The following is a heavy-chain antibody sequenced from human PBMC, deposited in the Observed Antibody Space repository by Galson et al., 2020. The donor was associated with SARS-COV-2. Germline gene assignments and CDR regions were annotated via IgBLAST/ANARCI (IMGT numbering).Heavy chain of an antibody. V-gene: IGHV4-61*01. D-gene: IGHD6-13*01. CDR3: ARSSSSWYRHFDY. Sequence: SETLSLTCTVSGGSVSSGSYYWSWIRQPPGKGLEWIGYIYYSGSTNYNPSLKSRVTISVDTSKNQFSLKLSSVTAADTAVYHCARSSSSWYRHFDYWGQGTLVTVSS. CDR2: IYYSGST. CDR1: GGSVSSGSYY. J-gene: IGHJ4*02.